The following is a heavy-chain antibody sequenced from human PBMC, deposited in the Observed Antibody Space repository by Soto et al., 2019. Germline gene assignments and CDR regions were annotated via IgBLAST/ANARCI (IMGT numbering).Heavy chain of an antibody. D-gene: IGHD6-19*01. CDR2: ISGSGDST. V-gene: IGHV3-23*01. CDR1: GFTFSSYA. Sequence: EVQLLESGGGLVQPGGSLRLSCAASGFTFSSYALNWVRQAPGKGPQWVSGISGSGDSTYYADSVKGRFTISRDNSKNTLYRQMNSLRAEDAALYYCAKSLQLLWYLDAMFVWGHGTTVTVSS. CDR3: AKSLQLLWYLDAMFV. J-gene: IGHJ6*02.